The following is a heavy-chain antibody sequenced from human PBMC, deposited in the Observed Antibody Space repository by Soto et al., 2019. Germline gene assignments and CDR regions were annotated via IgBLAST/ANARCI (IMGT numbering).Heavy chain of an antibody. CDR2: ISYDGSNK. D-gene: IGHD4-4*01. Sequence: GGSLRLSCAASGFTFSSYGMHWVRQAPGKGLEWVAVISYDGSNKYYADSVKGRFTISRDNSKNTLYLQMNSLRAEDTAVYYCAKLYSKYYYYYYGMDVWGQGTTVTVYS. CDR1: GFTFSSYG. CDR3: AKLYSKYYYYYYGMDV. J-gene: IGHJ6*02. V-gene: IGHV3-30*18.